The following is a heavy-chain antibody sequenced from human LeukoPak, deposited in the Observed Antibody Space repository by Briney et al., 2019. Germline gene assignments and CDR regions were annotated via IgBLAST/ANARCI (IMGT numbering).Heavy chain of an antibody. CDR2: INPNSGAT. CDR1: GYTFRDYL. D-gene: IGHD2-15*01. V-gene: IGHV1-2*02. Sequence: AASVKVSCKASGYTFRDYLLHWVRQAPGQGLEWMGYINPNSGATLFAPKLQGRVTLTRDTSISTAYMELSRLRSDDTAVYYCARENCSGGSCTGWFDPWGQGTLVTVSS. J-gene: IGHJ5*02. CDR3: ARENCSGGSCTGWFDP.